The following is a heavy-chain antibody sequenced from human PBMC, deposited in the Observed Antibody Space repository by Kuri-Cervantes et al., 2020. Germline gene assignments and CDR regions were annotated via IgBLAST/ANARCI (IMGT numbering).Heavy chain of an antibody. J-gene: IGHJ5*02. CDR3: ARGGRYFDWLDKALVGPYNWFDP. CDR1: GFTFSSYS. Sequence: GESLKISCAASGFTFSSYSMNWVRQAPGKGLEWVSYISSSSSTIYYADSVKGRFTISRDNAKNSLYLQMNSLRAEDTAVYYCARGGRYFDWLDKALVGPYNWFDPWGHGTLVTVSS. D-gene: IGHD3-9*01. V-gene: IGHV3-48*01. CDR2: ISSSSSTI.